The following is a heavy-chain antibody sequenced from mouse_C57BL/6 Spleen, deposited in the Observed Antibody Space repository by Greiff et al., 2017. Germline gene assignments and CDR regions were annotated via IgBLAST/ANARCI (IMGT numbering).Heavy chain of an antibody. D-gene: IGHD1-1*01. CDR3: TIITTTGFAY. J-gene: IGHJ3*01. CDR2: ISSGGDYI. CDR1: GFTFSSYA. V-gene: IGHV5-9-1*02. Sequence: EVKLMESGEGLVKPGGSLKLSCAASGFTFSSYAMSWVRQTPEKRLEWVAYISSGGDYIYYADTVKGRFTISRDNARNTLYLQMSSLKSEDTAMYYCTIITTTGFAYWGQGTLVTVSA.